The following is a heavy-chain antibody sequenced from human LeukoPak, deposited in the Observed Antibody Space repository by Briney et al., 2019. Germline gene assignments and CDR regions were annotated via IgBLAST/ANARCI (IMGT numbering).Heavy chain of an antibody. D-gene: IGHD3-3*01. V-gene: IGHV3-30*02. J-gene: IGHJ6*03. Sequence: GGSLRLSCAASGFTFSNYGMHWVRQASGKGLEWVAVIWYDGSNKYYADSVKGRFTISRDNSKNTLYLQMNSLRAEDTAVYYCAKDGAPYYDFWSGYYDIDYYYYMDVWGKGTTVTVSS. CDR2: IWYDGSNK. CDR3: AKDGAPYYDFWSGYYDIDYYYYMDV. CDR1: GFTFSNYG.